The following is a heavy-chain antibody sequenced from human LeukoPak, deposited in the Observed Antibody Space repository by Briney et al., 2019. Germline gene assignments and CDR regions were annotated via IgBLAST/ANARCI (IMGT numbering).Heavy chain of an antibody. CDR3: TTEYDRAMATRRFDY. V-gene: IGHV3-9*01. D-gene: IGHD5-24*01. CDR1: GFTFDDYA. Sequence: GGSLRLSCAASGFTFDDYAMHWVRQAPGKGLEWVSGISWNSGNIGYADSVKGRFTISRDNAKNSLYLQMNSLKTEDTAVYYCTTEYDRAMATRRFDYWGQGTLVTVSS. J-gene: IGHJ4*02. CDR2: ISWNSGNI.